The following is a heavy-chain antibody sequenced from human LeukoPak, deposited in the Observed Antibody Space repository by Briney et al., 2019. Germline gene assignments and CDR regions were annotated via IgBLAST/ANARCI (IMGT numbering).Heavy chain of an antibody. CDR3: AKDVTLLGIFYFDY. CDR1: GFTFSSYA. Sequence: SGGSLRLSCAASGFTFSSYAMSWVRQAPGKGLEWVSAISGSGGSTYYADSVKGRFTISRDNSKNTLYLQMNSLRAEDTAVYYCAKDVTLLGIFYFDYWGQGTLVTVSS. CDR2: ISGSGGST. J-gene: IGHJ4*02. D-gene: IGHD7-27*01. V-gene: IGHV3-23*01.